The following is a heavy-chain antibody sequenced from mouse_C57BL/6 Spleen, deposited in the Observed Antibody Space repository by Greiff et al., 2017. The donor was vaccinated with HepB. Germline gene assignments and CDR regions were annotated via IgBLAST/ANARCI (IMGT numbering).Heavy chain of an antibody. CDR1: GYAFSSSW. D-gene: IGHD1-1*01. V-gene: IGHV1-82*01. J-gene: IGHJ4*01. CDR2: IYPGDGDT. Sequence: QVQLQQSGPELVKPGASVKISCKASGYAFSSSWMNWVKQRPGKGLEWIGRIYPGDGDTNYNGKFKGKATLTADKSSSTAYMQLSSLTSEDSAVYFCARDPNYYGSSYGAMDYWGQGTSVTVSS. CDR3: ARDPNYYGSSYGAMDY.